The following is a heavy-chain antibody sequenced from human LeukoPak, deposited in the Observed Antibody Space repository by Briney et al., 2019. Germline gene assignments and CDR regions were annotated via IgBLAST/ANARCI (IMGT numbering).Heavy chain of an antibody. CDR3: ARWLHGMAHCDS. V-gene: IGHV6-1*01. CDR2: TCYKSRWSN. Sequence: SQTLSLTCAISGDSVSSKSVAWNWVRQSPSRGLEWLGRTCYKSRWSNDYDVSVKSRISINPDTSKNQFSLQLNSVTPEDTAVYFCARWLHGMAHCDSWGQGTLVIVSS. CDR1: GDSVSSKSVA. J-gene: IGHJ4*02. D-gene: IGHD6-19*01.